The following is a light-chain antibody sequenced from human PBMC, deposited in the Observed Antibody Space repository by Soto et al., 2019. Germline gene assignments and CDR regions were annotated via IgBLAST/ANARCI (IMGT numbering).Light chain of an antibody. J-gene: IGKJ1*01. V-gene: IGKV3-20*01. CDR1: QSVSSSY. Sequence: EIVLTQSPGTLSLSPGERATLCCRAIQSVSSSYLAWYQQKPGQAPRLLIYGASSRATGIPDRFSGSGSGTDFTLTISRLEPEDFAVYYCHQYDSWTFGQGTKVDIK. CDR3: HQYDSWT. CDR2: GAS.